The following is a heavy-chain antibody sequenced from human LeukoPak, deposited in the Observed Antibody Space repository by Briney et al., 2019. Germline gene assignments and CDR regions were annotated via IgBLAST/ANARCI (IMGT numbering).Heavy chain of an antibody. CDR2: INPNSGGT. Sequence: GASVKVSCKASGYTFTGYYMHWVRQAPGQGLEWMGWINPNSGGTNYARKFQGRVTMTRDTSISTAYMELSRLRSDGTAVYYCARDKYYGSGSYVYWGQGTLVTVSS. CDR3: ARDKYYGSGSYVY. D-gene: IGHD3-10*01. V-gene: IGHV1-2*02. CDR1: GYTFTGYY. J-gene: IGHJ4*02.